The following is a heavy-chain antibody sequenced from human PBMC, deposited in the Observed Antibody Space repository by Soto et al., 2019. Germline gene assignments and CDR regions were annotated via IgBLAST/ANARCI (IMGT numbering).Heavy chain of an antibody. Sequence: PGGSLRLSCAASGFTFSSYGMHWVRQAPGKGLEWVAVISYDGSNKYYADSVKGRFTISRDNSKNTLYLQMNSLRAEDTAVYYCANKEGGMDVWGQGTTVTVSS. CDR2: ISYDGSNK. CDR3: ANKEGGMDV. CDR1: GFTFSSYG. J-gene: IGHJ6*02. V-gene: IGHV3-30*18.